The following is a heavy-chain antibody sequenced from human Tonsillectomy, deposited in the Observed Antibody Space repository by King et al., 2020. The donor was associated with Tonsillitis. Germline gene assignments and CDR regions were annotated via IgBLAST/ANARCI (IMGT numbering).Heavy chain of an antibody. V-gene: IGHV1-2*02. CDR1: GYTFTGYY. CDR2: INPNSGGT. D-gene: IGHD3-3*01. CDR3: ARDIAEDFRPYFDFWTGYYTV. J-gene: IGHJ4*02. Sequence: VQLVESGAEVKKPGASVKFSCKASGYTFTGYYMHWVRQAPGQGLEWMGWINPNSGGTNYAQKFQGRVTMTRDTSISTAYMQLSSLRSDDTAVYYCARDIAEDFRPYFDFWTGYYTVWGQGTLVTVSS.